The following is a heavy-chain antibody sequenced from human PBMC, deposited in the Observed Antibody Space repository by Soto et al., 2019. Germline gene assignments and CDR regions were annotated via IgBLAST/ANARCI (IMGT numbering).Heavy chain of an antibody. V-gene: IGHV1-8*01. CDR2: MNPNSGNT. Sequence: QVQLVQSGAEVKKPGASVKVSCKASGYTFTSYDINWVRQATGQGLEWMGWMNPNSGNTGYAQKFQGRVTMTRNTSISTAYMELSSLRSEDTAVYYCARCHLQYFGSMVALYPICYYYCSMDVWGQGTTVTVSS. J-gene: IGHJ6*02. CDR3: ARCHLQYFGSMVALYPICYYYCSMDV. CDR1: GYTFTSYD. D-gene: IGHD5-12*01.